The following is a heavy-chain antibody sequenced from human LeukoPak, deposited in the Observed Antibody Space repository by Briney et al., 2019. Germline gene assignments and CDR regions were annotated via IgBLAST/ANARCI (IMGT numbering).Heavy chain of an antibody. Sequence: GGSLRLSCAASGFTFSSYAMHWVRQAPGKGLEWVALISYVESNKYYADPVKGRFTISRDNSKNTLYLQMSSLRAEDTAVYYCARDKDIPRGGPMDVWGKGTTVTVSS. D-gene: IGHD2-15*01. V-gene: IGHV3-30*03. CDR2: ISYVESNK. CDR1: GFTFSSYA. CDR3: ARDKDIPRGGPMDV. J-gene: IGHJ6*03.